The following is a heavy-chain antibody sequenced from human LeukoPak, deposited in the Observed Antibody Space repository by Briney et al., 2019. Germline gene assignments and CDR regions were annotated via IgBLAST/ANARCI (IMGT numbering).Heavy chain of an antibody. Sequence: ASVKVSCKASGYTFTGYYMHWVRQAPGQGLEWMGWINPNSGGTNYAQKFQGRVTMTRDTSISTADMELSRLRSDDTAVYYCAREALGVVPAAINYWGQGTLVTVSS. J-gene: IGHJ4*02. CDR3: AREALGVVPAAINY. CDR1: GYTFTGYY. CDR2: INPNSGGT. V-gene: IGHV1-2*02. D-gene: IGHD2-2*01.